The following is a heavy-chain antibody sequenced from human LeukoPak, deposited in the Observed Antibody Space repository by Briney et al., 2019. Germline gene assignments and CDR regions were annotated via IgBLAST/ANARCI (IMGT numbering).Heavy chain of an antibody. V-gene: IGHV3-7*01. CDR3: AREEYGDHLW. J-gene: IGHJ4*02. D-gene: IGHD4-17*01. CDR1: GFTFSNYW. CDR2: IKQDGSEK. Sequence: GGSLRLSCAASGFTFSNYWMSWVRQAPGKGLEWVANIKQDGSEKYYVDSVKGRFTIPRDDAKNSLYLQMNSLRAEDTAVYYCAREEYGDHLWWGQGTLVTVSS.